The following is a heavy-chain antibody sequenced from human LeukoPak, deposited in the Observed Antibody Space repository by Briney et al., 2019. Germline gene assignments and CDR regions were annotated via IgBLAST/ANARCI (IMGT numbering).Heavy chain of an antibody. J-gene: IGHJ4*02. CDR1: GFTFSSYS. Sequence: PGGSLRLSCAASGFTFSSYSMNWVRQAPGKGLEWVSYISSSSTIYYADSVKGRFTISRDNAKNSLYLQMNSLRDEDTAVYYCASGPYSSSWYPGADYWGQGTLVTVSS. V-gene: IGHV3-48*02. CDR2: ISSSSTI. CDR3: ASGPYSSSWYPGADY. D-gene: IGHD6-13*01.